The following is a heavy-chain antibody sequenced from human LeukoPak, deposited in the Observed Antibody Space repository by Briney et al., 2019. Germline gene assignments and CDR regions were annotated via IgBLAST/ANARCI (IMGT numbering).Heavy chain of an antibody. J-gene: IGHJ4*02. V-gene: IGHV4-59*01. D-gene: IGHD2-21*01. CDR3: ARLFPHGYSDY. CDR2: IYYTGIT. Sequence: PSETLSLTCTVSGGSINNFYWSWIRQPPGKGLEWIGYIYYTGITKYNPSLKSRVTISVDTSKNQFSLNLRYVTAADTAVYYCARLFPHGYSDYWGQETLITVSS. CDR1: GGSINNFY.